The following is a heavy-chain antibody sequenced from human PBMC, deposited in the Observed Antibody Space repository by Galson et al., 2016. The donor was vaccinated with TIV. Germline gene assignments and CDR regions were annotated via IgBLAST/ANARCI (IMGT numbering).Heavy chain of an antibody. Sequence: SLRLSCAASGLTSNSYDIHWVRQAPGKGLEWVAVTWYDGSNQYYAESVKGRFTIARDNSKDTMHLQMNSLRPEDTAVYYCARDNSGLTNFGVAQGWLDPWGQGTLVTVSS. CDR2: TWYDGSNQ. V-gene: IGHV3-33*01. D-gene: IGHD3-3*01. CDR1: GLTSNSYD. CDR3: ARDNSGLTNFGVAQGWLDP. J-gene: IGHJ5*02.